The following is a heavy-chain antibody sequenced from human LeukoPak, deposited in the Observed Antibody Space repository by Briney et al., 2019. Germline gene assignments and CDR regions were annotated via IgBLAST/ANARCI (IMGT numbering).Heavy chain of an antibody. CDR3: AKPDIVVVPAASDY. CDR1: GFTFSSYG. V-gene: IGHV3-30*02. D-gene: IGHD2-2*01. Sequence: GGSLRLSCAASGFTFSSYGMHWVRQAPGKGLEWVAFIRYDGSNKYYADSVKGRFTISRDNSKNTLYLQMNSRRAEDTAVYYCAKPDIVVVPAASDYWGQGTLVTVSS. CDR2: IRYDGSNK. J-gene: IGHJ4*02.